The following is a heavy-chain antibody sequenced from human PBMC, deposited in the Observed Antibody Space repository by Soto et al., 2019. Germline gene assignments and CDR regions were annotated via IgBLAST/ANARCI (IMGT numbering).Heavy chain of an antibody. Sequence: PGGSLRLSCAASGFTFSNAWMSWVRQAPGKGLEWVGRIKSKTDGGTTDYAAPVKGRFTISRDDSKNTLYLQMNSLKTEDTAVYYCTNVGVVVISRGHVVASDIWGQGTMVTV. CDR2: IKSKTDGGTT. D-gene: IGHD3-22*01. V-gene: IGHV3-15*01. J-gene: IGHJ3*02. CDR3: TNVGVVVISRGHVVASDI. CDR1: GFTFSNAW.